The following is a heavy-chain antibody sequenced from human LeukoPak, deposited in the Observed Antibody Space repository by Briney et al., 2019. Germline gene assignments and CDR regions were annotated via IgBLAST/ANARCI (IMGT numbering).Heavy chain of an antibody. CDR1: GFTFSSYA. Sequence: PGGSLRLSCAASGFTFSSYAMSWVRQAPGKGLEWVSAISGSGGSTYYADSVKGRFTISRDNSKNTLYLQMNSLRAEDTAVYYCAKDPETNFWSGYYFDYWGQGTLVTVSS. CDR2: ISGSGGST. D-gene: IGHD3-3*01. V-gene: IGHV3-23*01. CDR3: AKDPETNFWSGYYFDY. J-gene: IGHJ4*02.